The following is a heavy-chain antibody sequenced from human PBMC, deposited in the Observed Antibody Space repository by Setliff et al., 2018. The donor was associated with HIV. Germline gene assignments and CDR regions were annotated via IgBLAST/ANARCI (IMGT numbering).Heavy chain of an antibody. J-gene: IGHJ6*03. CDR1: GDSISSGRYY. V-gene: IGHV4-61*09. Sequence: PSETLSLTCTVSGDSISSGRYYWNWIRQPAGKGLDWIGHIFTSGSAFSSGTANYSPSRKSRVTISVDISKNQFSLKLSSVTAADTAVYYCTRHVDSGTYMDVWGRGTTVTAP. D-gene: IGHD5-18*01. CDR3: TRHVDSGTYMDV. CDR2: IFTSGSA.